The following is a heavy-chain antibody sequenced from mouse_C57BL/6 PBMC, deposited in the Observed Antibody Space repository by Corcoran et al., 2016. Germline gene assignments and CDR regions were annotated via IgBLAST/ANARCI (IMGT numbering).Heavy chain of an antibody. Sequence: DVQLQESGPGLVKPSQSLSLTCSVTGYSITSGYYWNWIRQFPGNKLEWMGYISYDGSNNYNPSLKNRISITRDTSKNQFFLKLNSVTTEDTATYYCARCYPHFDYWGQGTTLTVSS. V-gene: IGHV3-6*01. J-gene: IGHJ2*01. CDR2: ISYDGSN. CDR3: ARCYPHFDY. D-gene: IGHD1-1*01. CDR1: GYSITSGYY.